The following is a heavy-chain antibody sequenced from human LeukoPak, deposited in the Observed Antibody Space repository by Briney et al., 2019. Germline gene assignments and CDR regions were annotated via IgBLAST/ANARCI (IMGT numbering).Heavy chain of an antibody. CDR2: INTNTGNP. D-gene: IGHD1-26*01. CDR3: ARDSIMSGKDYYYYGMDV. J-gene: IGHJ6*02. Sequence: APVKVSCKASGYTFTSYAMNWVRQAPGQGLEWMGWINTNTGNPTYAQGFTGRFVFSLDTSVSTAYLQISSLKAEDTAVYYCARDSIMSGKDYYYYGMDVWGQGTTVTVSS. V-gene: IGHV7-4-1*02. CDR1: GYTFTSYA.